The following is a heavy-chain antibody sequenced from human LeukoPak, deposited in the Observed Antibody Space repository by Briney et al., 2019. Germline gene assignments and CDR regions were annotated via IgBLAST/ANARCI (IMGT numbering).Heavy chain of an antibody. D-gene: IGHD3-3*01. CDR3: ARAPSRSEQFDP. CDR1: GFTFSSYS. V-gene: IGHV3-21*01. Sequence: GGSLRLSCAASGFTFSSYSMNWVRQAPGKGLGWVSSISTSSSYIYYADSVKGRFTISRDNAKNSLYLQMNSLRVEDTAVYYCARAPSRSEQFDPWGQGTLVTVSS. J-gene: IGHJ5*02. CDR2: ISTSSSYI.